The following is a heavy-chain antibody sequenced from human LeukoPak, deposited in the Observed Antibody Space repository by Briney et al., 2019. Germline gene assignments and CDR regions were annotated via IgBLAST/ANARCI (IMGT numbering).Heavy chain of an antibody. V-gene: IGHV3-30*04. CDR1: GFTFSSYA. D-gene: IGHD5-12*01. Sequence: PGGSLRLSCAASGFTFSSYAMHWVRQAPGKGLEWVAVISYDGSNKYYADSMNGRFTISRDNSKNTMYLQMNSLRAEDTAVYYCERNTRGYSGSPPDYWGQGTLVTVSS. J-gene: IGHJ4*02. CDR3: ERNTRGYSGSPPDY. CDR2: ISYDGSNK.